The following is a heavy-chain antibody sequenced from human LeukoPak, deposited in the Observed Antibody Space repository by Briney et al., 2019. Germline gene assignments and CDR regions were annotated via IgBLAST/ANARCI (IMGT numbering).Heavy chain of an antibody. CDR3: ARHMGLGYSYGYPYFDC. D-gene: IGHD5-18*01. J-gene: IGHJ4*02. Sequence: SETLSLTCTASGGSISSYYWSWIRQPPGKGLEWIGYIYYSGSTNYNPSLKSRVTISVDTSKNQFSLKLSSVTAADTAVYYCARHMGLGYSYGYPYFDCWGQGTLVTVSS. V-gene: IGHV4-59*08. CDR1: GGSISSYY. CDR2: IYYSGST.